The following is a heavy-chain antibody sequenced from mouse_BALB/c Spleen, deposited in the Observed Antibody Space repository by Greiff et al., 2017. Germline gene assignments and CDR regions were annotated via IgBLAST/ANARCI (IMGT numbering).Heavy chain of an antibody. CDR2: ISSGGSYT. CDR3: ARDGNYEFAY. V-gene: IGHV5-6*01. J-gene: IGHJ3*01. CDR1: GFTFSSYG. D-gene: IGHD2-1*01. Sequence: EVQRVESGGDLVKPGGSLKLSCAASGFTFSSYGMSWVRQTPDKRLEWVATISSGGSYTYYPDSVKGRFTISRDNAKNTLYLQMSSLKSEDTAMYYCARDGNYEFAYWGQGTLVTVSA.